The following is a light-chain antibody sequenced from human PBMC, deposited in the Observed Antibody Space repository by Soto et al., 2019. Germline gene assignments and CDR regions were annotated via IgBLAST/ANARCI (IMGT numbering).Light chain of an antibody. CDR3: CSHAGSSIPVV. Sequence: QAVVTQPASVSGSPGQSITISCTGTSSDVGTYNLVSWYQQHPGKAPKLMIYEVSKRPSGVSNRFSGSKSGNTASLTISGLQAEDEADYYCCSHAGSSIPVVXGGGTKLTVL. CDR1: SSDVGTYNL. J-gene: IGLJ2*01. V-gene: IGLV2-23*02. CDR2: EVS.